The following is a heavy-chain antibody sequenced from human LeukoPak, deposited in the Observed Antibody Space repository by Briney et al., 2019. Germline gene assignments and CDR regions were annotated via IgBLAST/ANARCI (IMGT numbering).Heavy chain of an antibody. D-gene: IGHD5-24*01. CDR3: ARIRDGSMWYFDL. Sequence: GGSRTLSCAASGFTFSSYGMHWVRQAPGKGLEWLAVILYDGSSPFYEDSVKGRLIISRDNSKNTLSLQMNSLRADDTAMYYCARIRDGSMWYFDLWGRGTQVTVSS. CDR2: ILYDGSSP. J-gene: IGHJ2*01. V-gene: IGHV3-33*01. CDR1: GFTFSSYG.